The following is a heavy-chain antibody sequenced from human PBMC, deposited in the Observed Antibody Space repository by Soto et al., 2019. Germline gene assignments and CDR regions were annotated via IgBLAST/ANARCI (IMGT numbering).Heavy chain of an antibody. D-gene: IGHD6-13*01. CDR1: GFTFSSYA. CDR2: ISGSGGNT. CDR3: AKDFGPREQTAAGTLAWFDP. J-gene: IGHJ5*02. Sequence: GGSLRLSCAASGFTFSSYAMSWVRQAPGKGLEWVAAISGSGGNTYYADSVKGRFTISRDNSKNTLYLQMNSLRAEDTAVYYCAKDFGPREQTAAGTLAWFDPWGQGTLVTVSS. V-gene: IGHV3-23*01.